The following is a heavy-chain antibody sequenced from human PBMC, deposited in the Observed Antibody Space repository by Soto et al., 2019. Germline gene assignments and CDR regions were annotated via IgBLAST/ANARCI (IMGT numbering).Heavy chain of an antibody. CDR1: GFTFSSYG. V-gene: IGHV3-74*01. J-gene: IGHJ5*02. CDR3: ARDSAYYDFWSPFDP. Sequence: GGSLRLSCAASGFTFSSYGMHWVRQAPGKGLVWVSRINSDGSSTSYADSVKGRFTVSRDNAKNTLYLQMNSLRAEDTAVYYCARDSAYYDFWSPFDPWGQGTLVTVSS. D-gene: IGHD3-3*01. CDR2: INSDGSST.